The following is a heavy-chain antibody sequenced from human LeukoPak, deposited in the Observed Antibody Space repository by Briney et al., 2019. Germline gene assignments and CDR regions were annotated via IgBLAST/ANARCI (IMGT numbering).Heavy chain of an antibody. CDR3: ASFDGNINLYGVFEY. Sequence: SETLSLTCAVYGGSFSGYYWSWIRQPPGKGLEWIGEINHSGSTNYNPFLKSRVTISVDTSKNQFSLKLSSVTAADTAVYYCASFDGNINLYGVFEYWGQGTLVTVSS. J-gene: IGHJ4*02. D-gene: IGHD3-9*01. V-gene: IGHV4-34*01. CDR2: INHSGST. CDR1: GGSFSGYY.